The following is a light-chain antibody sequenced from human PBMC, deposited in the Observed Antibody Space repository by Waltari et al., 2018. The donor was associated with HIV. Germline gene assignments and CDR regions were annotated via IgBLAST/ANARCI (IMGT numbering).Light chain of an antibody. V-gene: IGKV1-39*01. CDR3: QQSHSSPRA. J-gene: IGKJ5*01. CDR1: QSIGTY. CDR2: AAS. Sequence: DIQMTQSPSSLSASVGDRVTVTCRASQSIGTYLNWYQHKPGEAPKILIYAASYLQSGVPSRFSGSGSGTDFTLTISSLQPEDFATYYCQQSHSSPRAFGQGTRLDFK.